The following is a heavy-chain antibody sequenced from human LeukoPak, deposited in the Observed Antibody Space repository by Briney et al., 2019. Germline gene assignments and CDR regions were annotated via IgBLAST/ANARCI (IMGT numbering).Heavy chain of an antibody. CDR2: IKQDGSEK. CDR1: GFTFSSYW. CDR3: AKEGGYYDSSGYKWSNFDY. J-gene: IGHJ4*02. Sequence: GGSLRLSCAASGFTFSSYWMSWVRQAPGKGLEWVANIKQDGSEKYYVDSVKGRFTISRDNSKNTLYPQMNSLRAEDTAVYYCAKEGGYYDSSGYKWSNFDYWGQGTLVTVSS. V-gene: IGHV3-7*05. D-gene: IGHD3-22*01.